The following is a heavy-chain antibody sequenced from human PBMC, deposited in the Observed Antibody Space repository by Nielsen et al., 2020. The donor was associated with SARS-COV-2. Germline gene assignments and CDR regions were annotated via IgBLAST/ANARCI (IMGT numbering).Heavy chain of an antibody. CDR2: IYYSGST. D-gene: IGHD6-19*01. V-gene: IGHV4-39*01. CDR1: GGSISSSRYY. CDR3: ARQGPGKKVAGNFDY. Sequence: SETLSLTCTVSGGSISSSRYYWGWIRQPPGKGLEWIGTIYYSGSTYYNPSLKSRVTISVDTSKNQYSLNLSSVTAADTAVYHCARQGPGKKVAGNFDYWGQGTLVTVSS. J-gene: IGHJ4*02.